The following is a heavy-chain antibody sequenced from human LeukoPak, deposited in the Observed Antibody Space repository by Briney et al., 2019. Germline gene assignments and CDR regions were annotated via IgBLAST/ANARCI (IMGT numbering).Heavy chain of an antibody. V-gene: IGHV4-30-4*01. Sequence: PSETLSLTCTVSGGSISSGDYYWRWIRQPPGKGLEWIGYIYYSGSTYYNPSLKSRVTISVDMSKNQFSLKLSSVTAADTAVYYCAREQAVAGIAEAFDIWGQGTMVTVSS. CDR3: AREQAVAGIAEAFDI. CDR1: GGSISSGDYY. CDR2: IYYSGST. J-gene: IGHJ3*02. D-gene: IGHD6-19*01.